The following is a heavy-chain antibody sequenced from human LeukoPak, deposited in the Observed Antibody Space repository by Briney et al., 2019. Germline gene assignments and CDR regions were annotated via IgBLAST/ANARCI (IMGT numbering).Heavy chain of an antibody. CDR2: IYSGGST. CDR3: ARGAGSGSNWVRGYFDY. CDR1: GFTVSSNY. Sequence: QPGGALRLACAASGFTVSSNYMSGVRQAPGKGLEWVSVIYSGGSTYYADSVKGRFTISRDNSKNTLYLQMNSLRAEDTAVYYCARGAGSGSNWVRGYFDYWGQGTLVTVSS. V-gene: IGHV3-53*01. J-gene: IGHJ4*02. D-gene: IGHD3-10*01.